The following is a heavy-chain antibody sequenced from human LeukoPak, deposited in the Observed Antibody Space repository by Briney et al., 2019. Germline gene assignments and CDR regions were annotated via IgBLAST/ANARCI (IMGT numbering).Heavy chain of an antibody. Sequence: GGSLRLSCAASRFTFSSYAMSWVRQAPGKGLEWVANIKQDGSEKYYVDSVKGRFTISRDNAKNSLYLQMNSLRAEDTAVYYCARVTEIVVFRLYYFDYWGQGTLVTVSS. J-gene: IGHJ4*02. CDR2: IKQDGSEK. V-gene: IGHV3-7*03. CDR3: ARVTEIVVFRLYYFDY. D-gene: IGHD3-22*01. CDR1: RFTFSSYA.